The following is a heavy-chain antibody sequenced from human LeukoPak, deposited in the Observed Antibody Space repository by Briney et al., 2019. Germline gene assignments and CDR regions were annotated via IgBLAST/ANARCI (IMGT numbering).Heavy chain of an antibody. CDR2: VSGSGGST. CDR1: GFTFSNYA. CDR3: APDLRGSAWSLDD. V-gene: IGHV3-23*01. D-gene: IGHD6-13*01. Sequence: TGGSLRLSCAASGFTFSNYAMSWVRQAPGKGLEWVSLVSGSGGSTDYADSVKGRFTISRDNSKSRVYLQMNSLRAEDTAVYYCAPDLRGSAWSLDDWGQGTLVTVSS. J-gene: IGHJ4*02.